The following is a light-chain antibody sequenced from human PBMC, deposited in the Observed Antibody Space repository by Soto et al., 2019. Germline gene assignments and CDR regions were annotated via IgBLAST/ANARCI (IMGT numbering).Light chain of an antibody. CDR3: QQYHDSPMNT. CDR1: QSVRSTF. CDR2: GAS. V-gene: IGKV3-20*01. Sequence: VLPQSPDTLSLSPGDRANLSCRASQSVRSTFLAWYQQKPRQAPRLLIYGASNRAAGIPERFSRSASGTEFTLTISRLEPDDSAVYYCQQYHDSPMNTFGQGTKLQIK. J-gene: IGKJ2*01.